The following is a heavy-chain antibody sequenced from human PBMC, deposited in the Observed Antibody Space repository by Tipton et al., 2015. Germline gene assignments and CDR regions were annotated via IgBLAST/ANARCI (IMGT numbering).Heavy chain of an antibody. CDR3: ARGALSYYDSSGGWLAS. CDR1: GYNFTDFD. D-gene: IGHD3-22*01. CDR2: MNPNSGNT. V-gene: IGHV1-8*02. J-gene: IGHJ5*01. Sequence: QLVQSGAEAMKPGASVKVSCKTSGYNFTDFDIHWVRQATGQGLEWMGWMNPNSGNTRFIQKFQGRVTMTRDTSISTAYMELSSLTSEDTAVYYCARGALSYYDSSGGWLASWGQGTLVTVSS.